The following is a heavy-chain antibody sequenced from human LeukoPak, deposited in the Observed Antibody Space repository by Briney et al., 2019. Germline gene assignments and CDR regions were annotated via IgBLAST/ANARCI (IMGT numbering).Heavy chain of an antibody. D-gene: IGHD3-3*01. Sequence: GGSLRLSCAASGFTFASYAMSWVRLAPGKGLEWVSSILGSGGGDTTYYADSVQGRFTISRDNSKNTLFLQIYSLRAEDTAVYYCAKEEWLGRMNYFDSWGQGTLVTVSS. CDR1: GFTFASYA. J-gene: IGHJ4*02. V-gene: IGHV3-23*01. CDR3: AKEEWLGRMNYFDS. CDR2: ILGSGGGDTT.